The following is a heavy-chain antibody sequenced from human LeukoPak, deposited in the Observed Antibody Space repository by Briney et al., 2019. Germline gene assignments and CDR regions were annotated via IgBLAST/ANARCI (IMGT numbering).Heavy chain of an antibody. J-gene: IGHJ4*02. D-gene: IGHD3-16*01. CDR2: ITTKIDGGTT. CDR1: GFTFSNVW. Sequence: PGGSLRLSCTASGFTFSNVWMTWVRQAPGRGLEWVGRITTKIDGGTTDYGAPVRGRFTISRDDSKNTLYLQMNSLKPEDTAVYYCTSTLGYWGQGTLVTVSS. V-gene: IGHV3-15*01. CDR3: TSTLGY.